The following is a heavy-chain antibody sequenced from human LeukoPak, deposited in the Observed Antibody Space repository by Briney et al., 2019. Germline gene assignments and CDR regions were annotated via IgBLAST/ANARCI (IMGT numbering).Heavy chain of an antibody. D-gene: IGHD5-24*01. Sequence: KTSETLSLTCTVSGGSITSSYYWGWIRQPPGKGLEWIGSISSSGGTYYNPSLKSRFTMSVDTSKSQFSLKLNSVTAADTAVYSCARQERRDGSPKGCFDIWGQGTMVTVSS. V-gene: IGHV4-39*01. J-gene: IGHJ3*02. CDR1: GGSITSSYY. CDR2: ISSSGGT. CDR3: ARQERRDGSPKGCFDI.